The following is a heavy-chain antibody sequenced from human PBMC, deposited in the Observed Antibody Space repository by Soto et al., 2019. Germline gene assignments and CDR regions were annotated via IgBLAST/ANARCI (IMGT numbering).Heavy chain of an antibody. J-gene: IGHJ4*02. Sequence: GGSLRLSCSTSGFVFAGYGLNWFRQAPGKGLEWVGFIRSVPYGGTTEYAASVKGRFTISVDVSKSIGYLQMNSLQTEDTAVYFCTRVDSGYAIFDDWGQGTLVTSPQ. V-gene: IGHV3-49*03. CDR2: IRSVPYGGTT. CDR1: GFVFAGYG. D-gene: IGHD5-12*01. CDR3: TRVDSGYAIFDD.